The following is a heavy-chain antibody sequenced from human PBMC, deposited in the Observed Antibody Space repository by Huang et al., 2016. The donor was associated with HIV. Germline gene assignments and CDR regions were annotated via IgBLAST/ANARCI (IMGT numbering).Heavy chain of an antibody. CDR2: ISYDAKTK. V-gene: IGHV3-30*18. Sequence: QVQLVESGGGVVQPGRSLRISCAASGFTFSSYGSHWVRQAPGKGLEWVAVISYDAKTKYYADSVKGRFSISRDNSKTTVYLQLNSLRLEDTAVYYCAKGGSAAAVLDFWGQGTLVTVSS. J-gene: IGHJ4*02. CDR3: AKGGSAAAVLDF. D-gene: IGHD6-13*01. CDR1: GFTFSSYG.